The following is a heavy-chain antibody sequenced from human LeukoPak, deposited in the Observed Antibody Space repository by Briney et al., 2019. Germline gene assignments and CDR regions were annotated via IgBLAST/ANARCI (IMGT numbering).Heavy chain of an antibody. CDR2: ISGYGYNT. CDR3: AKMGPGAYYYDSSDFDF. D-gene: IGHD3-22*01. Sequence: GGSLRLSCAASGLTFRNYAMSWVRQAPENGLEWVSAISGYGYNTYYADSVQGRFTISRDNSKNTLYLQINSLRAEDTAVYYCAKMGPGAYYYDSSDFDFWGQGTLVTVSS. CDR1: GLTFRNYA. J-gene: IGHJ4*02. V-gene: IGHV3-23*01.